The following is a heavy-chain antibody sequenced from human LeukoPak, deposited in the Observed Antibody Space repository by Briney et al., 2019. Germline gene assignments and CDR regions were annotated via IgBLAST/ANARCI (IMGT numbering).Heavy chain of an antibody. V-gene: IGHV1-46*02. CDR1: DHAFNNFY. CDR2: IHPSGGDA. Sequence: GASVKVSCKASDHAFNNFYVHWVRQAPGQGLQWMAVIHPSGGDATSAQEFQGRVTLTRDTSISTAYMELRRLRSDDTAVYYCSRDQAAAGLNNFDYWGQGTLVTVSS. J-gene: IGHJ4*02. D-gene: IGHD6-13*01. CDR3: SRDQAAAGLNNFDY.